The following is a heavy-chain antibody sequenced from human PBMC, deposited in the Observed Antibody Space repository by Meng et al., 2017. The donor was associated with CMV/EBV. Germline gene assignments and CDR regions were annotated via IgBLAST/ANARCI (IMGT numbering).Heavy chain of an antibody. CDR2: ISSSSYI. CDR1: GFTFSSYS. Sequence: LSLTCAASGFTFSSYSMNWVRQAPGKGLEWVSSISSSSYIYYADSVKGRFTISRDNAKNSLYLQMNSLRAEDTAVYYCARESGYCFDYWGQGTLVTVSS. D-gene: IGHD3-3*01. CDR3: ARESGYCFDY. V-gene: IGHV3-21*01. J-gene: IGHJ4*02.